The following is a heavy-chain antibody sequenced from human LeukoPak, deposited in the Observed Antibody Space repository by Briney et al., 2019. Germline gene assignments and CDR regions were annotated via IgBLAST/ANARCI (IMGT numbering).Heavy chain of an antibody. Sequence: GGSLRLSCAASGFTFSSYGMHWVRQAPGKGLEWVAVIWYDGSNKYYADSVKGRFTISRDNSKNTLYLQMNSLRAEDTAVYYCARDRLAYCGGDCYLVDYWGQGTLVTVSS. CDR2: IWYDGSNK. D-gene: IGHD2-21*02. CDR3: ARDRLAYCGGDCYLVDY. V-gene: IGHV3-33*01. J-gene: IGHJ4*02. CDR1: GFTFSSYG.